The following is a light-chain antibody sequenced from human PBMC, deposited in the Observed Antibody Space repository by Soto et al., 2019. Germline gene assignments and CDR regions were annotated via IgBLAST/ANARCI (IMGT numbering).Light chain of an antibody. CDR2: GAS. V-gene: IGKV3-15*01. CDR1: QSVGSD. CDR3: QQYAGSRT. J-gene: IGKJ1*01. Sequence: DIVMTQSPATLSVSPGARATLSCRASQSVGSDLVWYRQKLGQAPRLLIYGASNRATGVPARFSGSGSGTDFTLTVSSLQSEDFAVYYCQQYAGSRTFGQGTKVDIK.